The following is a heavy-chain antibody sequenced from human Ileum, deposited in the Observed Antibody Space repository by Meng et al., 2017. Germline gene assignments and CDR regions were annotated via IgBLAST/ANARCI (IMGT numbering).Heavy chain of an antibody. V-gene: IGHV1-3*01. J-gene: IGHJ4*02. D-gene: IGHD2-2*01. CDR1: GYTFSNYA. CDR3: ARSYCSSTSCQYYFDY. Sequence: QGHLVQSGAEVKKPGASWKVSGQAAGYTFSNYAIHWVRQAPGQRLEWMGWINAVDGTTKYSEKFQGRVSITRDTSASTGYMELSSLTSEDTAVYHCARSYCSSTSCQYYFDYWGQGTLVTVSS. CDR2: INAVDGTT.